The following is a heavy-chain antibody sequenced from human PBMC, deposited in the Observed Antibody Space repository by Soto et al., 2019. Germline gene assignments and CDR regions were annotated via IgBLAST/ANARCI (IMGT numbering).Heavy chain of an antibody. CDR2: ISGGGDTT. CDR1: GFTFINYA. D-gene: IGHD3-10*01. Sequence: EVPLLESGGGLVQPGGSLRLSCAGSGFTFINYAMNWVRQAPGKGLEWVSAISGGGDTTFFADSVRGRFTLSRDNSKNTVTLQMNSLGVDDTAVYYCARKVPGSTSRPNYWYFDLWGRGTLVTVSS. J-gene: IGHJ2*01. CDR3: ARKVPGSTSRPNYWYFDL. V-gene: IGHV3-23*01.